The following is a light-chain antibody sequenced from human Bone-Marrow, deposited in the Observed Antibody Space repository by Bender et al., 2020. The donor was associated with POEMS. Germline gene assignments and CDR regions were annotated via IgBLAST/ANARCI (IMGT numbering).Light chain of an antibody. Sequence: AARITCSGAALPKQYAYWYQQKPGQAPVLVIYKNNARPSGIPERFSGSSSGTTVTLTISGVHAEDEADYYCQSADSSVSYDVLFGGGTKLTVL. V-gene: IGLV3-25*03. CDR1: ALPKQY. CDR3: QSADSSVSYDVL. CDR2: KNN. J-gene: IGLJ3*02.